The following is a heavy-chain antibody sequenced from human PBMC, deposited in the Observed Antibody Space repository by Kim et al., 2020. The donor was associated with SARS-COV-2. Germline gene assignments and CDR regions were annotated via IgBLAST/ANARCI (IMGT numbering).Heavy chain of an antibody. Sequence: KFQGRVTMTTDTSTSTAYMELRSLRSDDTAVYYCAREPFDSSGYYYSPMDYWGQGTLVTVSS. V-gene: IGHV1-18*01. CDR3: AREPFDSSGYYYSPMDY. D-gene: IGHD3-22*01. J-gene: IGHJ4*02.